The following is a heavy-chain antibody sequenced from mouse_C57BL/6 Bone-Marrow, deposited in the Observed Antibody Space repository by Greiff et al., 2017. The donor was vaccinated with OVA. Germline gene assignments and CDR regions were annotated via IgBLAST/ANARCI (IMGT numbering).Heavy chain of an antibody. CDR1: GYTFTSYW. D-gene: IGHD2-4*01. CDR3: ARGAMITTRFAY. V-gene: IGHV1-64*01. CDR2: IHPNSGST. J-gene: IGHJ3*01. Sequence: VQLQQSGAELVKPGASVKLSCKASGYTFTSYWMHWVKQRPGQGLEWIGMIHPNSGSTNYNEKFKSKATLTVDKSSSTAYMQLSSLTSEDSAVYYCARGAMITTRFAYWGQGTLVTVSA.